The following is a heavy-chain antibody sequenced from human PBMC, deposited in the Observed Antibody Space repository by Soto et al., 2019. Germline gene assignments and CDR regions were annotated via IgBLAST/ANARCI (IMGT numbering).Heavy chain of an antibody. Sequence: QVQLVQSGAEVKKPGSSVQVSCKASGGTFSSYAFSWVRQAPGQGLEWMGGIIPIFGTADYAQKFQGRVTITADESTSTAHMELTSLRSEDTAVYYCASWLKEAGISGNYYYGRAVWGQGTTVTVSS. CDR3: ASWLKEAGISGNYYYGRAV. J-gene: IGHJ6*02. D-gene: IGHD6-19*01. CDR1: GGTFSSYA. V-gene: IGHV1-69*12. CDR2: IIPIFGTA.